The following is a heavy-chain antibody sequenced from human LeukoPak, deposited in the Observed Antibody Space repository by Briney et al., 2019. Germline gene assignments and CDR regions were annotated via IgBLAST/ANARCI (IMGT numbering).Heavy chain of an antibody. J-gene: IGHJ4*02. D-gene: IGHD6-13*01. CDR1: GSSISSGYY. V-gene: IGHV4-38-2*01. Sequence: SETLSLTCSVSGSSISSGYYWGWIRQPPGKGLEWIGSIYYSGSTYYNPSLKSRVTISIDTSKNQFSLKLSSVTAADTAVYYCARRGSSFFDYWGQGILVTVSS. CDR2: IYYSGST. CDR3: ARRGSSFFDY.